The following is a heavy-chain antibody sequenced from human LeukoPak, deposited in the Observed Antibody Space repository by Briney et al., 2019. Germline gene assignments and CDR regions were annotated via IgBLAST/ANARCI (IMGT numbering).Heavy chain of an antibody. V-gene: IGHV5-51*01. Sequence: GESLQISCKGSGSSFTNYWIGWVRQMPGQGPEWIGIIHPRDSETVYTPSFRGQVTISADKSTTTAYLQWSSLKASDTAMYYCARHGEMATIAFDPWGQGTLVTVSS. CDR1: GSSFTNYW. CDR3: ARHGEMATIAFDP. J-gene: IGHJ5*02. CDR2: IHPRDSET. D-gene: IGHD5-24*01.